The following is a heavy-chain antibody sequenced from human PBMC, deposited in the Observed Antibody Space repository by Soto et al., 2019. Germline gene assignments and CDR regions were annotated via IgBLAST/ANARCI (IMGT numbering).Heavy chain of an antibody. D-gene: IGHD3-16*01. Sequence: SETLSLTCTVSGGSISSYYWSWIRQPPGKGLEWIGYIYYSGSTNYNPSLKRRVTISVDTSKNQYSLKLSSVTAADTAVYYCARGEGGRWVQPTDYFDYWGQGTLVTVSS. CDR2: IYYSGST. CDR3: ARGEGGRWVQPTDYFDY. CDR1: GGSISSYY. V-gene: IGHV4-59*01. J-gene: IGHJ4*02.